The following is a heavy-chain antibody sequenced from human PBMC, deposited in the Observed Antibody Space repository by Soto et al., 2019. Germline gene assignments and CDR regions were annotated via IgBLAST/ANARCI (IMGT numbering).Heavy chain of an antibody. J-gene: IGHJ4*02. Sequence: QVQLQESGPGLVKPSQTLSLTCTVSGGSISSGGYYWSWIRQHPGKGLEWIGYIYYSGSTYYNPSHKSRVTISVDTSKNQFSLKLSSVTAAYTAVYYCARGVGYDILTGYFRYYFDYWGQGTLVTVSS. CDR1: GGSISSGGYY. V-gene: IGHV4-31*03. CDR2: IYYSGST. D-gene: IGHD3-9*01. CDR3: ARGVGYDILTGYFRYYFDY.